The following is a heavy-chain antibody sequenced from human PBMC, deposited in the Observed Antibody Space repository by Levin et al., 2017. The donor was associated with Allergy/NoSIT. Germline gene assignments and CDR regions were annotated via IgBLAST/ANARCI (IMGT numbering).Heavy chain of an antibody. CDR2: IIPIFGTA. V-gene: IGHV1-69*06. J-gene: IGHJ3*02. CDR3: ARGGMEGAIAAAGIDAFDI. CDR1: GGTFSSYA. D-gene: IGHD6-13*01. Sequence: ASVKVSCKASGGTFSSYAISWVRQAPGQGLEWMGGIIPIFGTANYAQKFQGRVTITADKSTSTAYMELSSLRSEDTAVYYCARGGMEGAIAAAGIDAFDIWGQGTMVTVSS.